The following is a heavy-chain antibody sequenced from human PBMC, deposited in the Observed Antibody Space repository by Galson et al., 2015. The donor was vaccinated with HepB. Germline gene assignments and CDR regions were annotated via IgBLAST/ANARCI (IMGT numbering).Heavy chain of an antibody. CDR1: GFTFSSYA. D-gene: IGHD2-2*02. CDR2: ISYDGSNK. J-gene: IGHJ2*01. CDR3: ARRRGYCSSTSCYTPRWYFDL. V-gene: IGHV3-30*04. Sequence: SLRLSCAASGFTFSSYAMHWVRQTPGKGLEWVAVISYDGSNKYYADSVKGRFTISRDNSKNTLYLQMNSLKASDTAMYYCARRRGYCSSTSCYTPRWYFDLWGRGTLVTVSS.